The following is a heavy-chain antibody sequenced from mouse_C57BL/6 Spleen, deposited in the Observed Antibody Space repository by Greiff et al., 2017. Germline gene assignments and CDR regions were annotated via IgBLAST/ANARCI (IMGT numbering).Heavy chain of an antibody. Sequence: LVEPGASVKMSCKASGYTFTDYNMHWVKQSHGKSLEWIGYINPNNGGTSYNQKFKGKATLTVNKSSSTAYMELRSLTSEDSAVYYCARAGSLYYFDYWGQGTTLTVSS. CDR1: GYTFTDYN. CDR3: ARAGSLYYFDY. V-gene: IGHV1-22*01. CDR2: INPNNGGT. D-gene: IGHD4-1*01. J-gene: IGHJ2*01.